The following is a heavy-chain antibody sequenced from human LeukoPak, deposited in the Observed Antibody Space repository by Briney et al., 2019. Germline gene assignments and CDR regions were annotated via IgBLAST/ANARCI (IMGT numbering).Heavy chain of an antibody. V-gene: IGHV3-21*01. CDR3: ARDVGAYGWFDY. D-gene: IGHD1-26*01. Sequence: RGSLRLSCAASGFTFSSYSMNWVRQAPGKGLEWVSSISSSSSYIYYADSVKGRFTISRDNAKNSLYLQMNSLRAEDTAVYYCARDVGAYGWFDYWGQGTLVTVCS. CDR2: ISSSSSYI. CDR1: GFTFSSYS. J-gene: IGHJ4*02.